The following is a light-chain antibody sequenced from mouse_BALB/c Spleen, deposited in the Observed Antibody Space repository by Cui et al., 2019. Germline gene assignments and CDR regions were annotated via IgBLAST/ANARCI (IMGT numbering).Light chain of an antibody. CDR2: SAS. V-gene: IGKV6-15*01. J-gene: IGKJ2*01. CDR3: QQYNSYPYT. CDR1: QNVGTN. Sequence: DIVMTQSQKFMSTSVGDRVSVTCKASQNVGTNVAWYQQKPGQSPKALIYSASYRYSGVTDRFTGSKSGTDFTLTISNVQSEDLAEYYCQQYNSYPYTFGGGTKLEIK.